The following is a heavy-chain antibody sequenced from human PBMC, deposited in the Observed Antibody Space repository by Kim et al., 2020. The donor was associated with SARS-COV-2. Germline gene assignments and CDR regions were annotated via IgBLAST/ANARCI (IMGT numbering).Heavy chain of an antibody. V-gene: IGHV6-1*01. Sequence: DYAVSVKSRITINPDTSKNQFSLQLNSVTPEDTAVYYCASTGYSSGWYTYWGQGTLVTVSS. CDR3: ASTGYSSGWYTY. J-gene: IGHJ4*02. D-gene: IGHD6-19*01.